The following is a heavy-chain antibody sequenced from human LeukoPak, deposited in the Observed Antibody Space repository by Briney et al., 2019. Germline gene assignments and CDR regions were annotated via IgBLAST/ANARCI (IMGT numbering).Heavy chain of an antibody. CDR3: ARDPMSYCSSTSCPLGFDP. CDR2: IYTSGST. J-gene: IGHJ5*02. CDR1: GGSISSYY. D-gene: IGHD2-2*01. Sequence: PSETLSLTCTISGGSISSYYWSWIRQPAGKGLERIGRIYTSGSTIYNPSLKSRVTMSVDTSKNQFSLKLSSVTAADTAVYYCARDPMSYCSSTSCPLGFDPWGQGTLVTVSS. V-gene: IGHV4-4*07.